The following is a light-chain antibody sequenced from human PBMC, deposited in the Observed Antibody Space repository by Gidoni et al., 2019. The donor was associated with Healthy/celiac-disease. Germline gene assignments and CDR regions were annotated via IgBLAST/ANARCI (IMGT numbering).Light chain of an antibody. V-gene: IGKV1-12*01. J-gene: IGKJ4*01. CDR2: AAS. CDR3: QQAHIFPFT. Sequence: DIQLPQSPSSVSASVGDRVTITRRASQGISSWLAWYQQKPGKAPKLLIYAASSLQSGVPSRFSGSGSGTGFTLTISSLQPGDFATYYCQQAHIFPFTFGGGTKVEIK. CDR1: QGISSW.